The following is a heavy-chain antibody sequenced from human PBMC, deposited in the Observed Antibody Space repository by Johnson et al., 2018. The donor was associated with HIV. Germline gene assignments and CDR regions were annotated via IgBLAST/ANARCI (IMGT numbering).Heavy chain of an antibody. CDR1: GFTFSNYD. V-gene: IGHV3-30*18. CDR3: VQGVPNPAGAFDI. CDR2: ISNDGSIK. Sequence: QVQLVESGGGVVQPGRSLRLSCAASGFTFSNYDIHWVRQAPGKGLEWVAFISNDGSIKFSADSVKGRFAISKDNSKNTLYLQMSSLRPEDTAVYYCVQGVPNPAGAFDIWGRGTMVTVSS. J-gene: IGHJ3*02. D-gene: IGHD6-19*01.